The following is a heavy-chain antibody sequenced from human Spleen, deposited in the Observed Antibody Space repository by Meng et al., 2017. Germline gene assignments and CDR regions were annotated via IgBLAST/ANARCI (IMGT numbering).Heavy chain of an antibody. V-gene: IGHV4-34*01. D-gene: IGHD4-11*01. J-gene: IGHJ4*02. Sequence: QVQLQQWGAGLLKPAETLSLTCGVSGGSFSDYIWSWTRQPPGKGLEWIGEINHRGNTNYNSFLESRVTISVDTSQNSLSLKLSSVTAADSAVYYCARGPTTVAHDFDYWGQGTLVTGSS. CDR1: GGSFSDYI. CDR2: INHRGNT. CDR3: ARGPTTVAHDFDY.